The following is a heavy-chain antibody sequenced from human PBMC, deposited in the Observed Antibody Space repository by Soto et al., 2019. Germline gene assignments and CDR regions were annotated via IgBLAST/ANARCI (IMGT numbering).Heavy chain of an antibody. J-gene: IGHJ6*02. CDR2: ISSSSSTI. CDR1: GFTFSSYS. D-gene: IGHD6-6*01. V-gene: IGHV3-48*02. CDR3: ARPEYSSSSYGMDV. Sequence: EVQLVESGGGLVQPGGSLRLSCAASGFTFSSYSMNWVRQAPWKGLEWVSYISSSSSTIYYADSVKGRFTISRDNAKNSLYLQMNSLRDEDTPLYYCARPEYSSSSYGMDVWGQGTTVTVSS.